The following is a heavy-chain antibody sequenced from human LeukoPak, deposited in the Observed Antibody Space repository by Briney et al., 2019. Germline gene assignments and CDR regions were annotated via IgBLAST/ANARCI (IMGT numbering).Heavy chain of an antibody. D-gene: IGHD6-13*01. Sequence: ESLKISCKGSGYSFTSYWIGWVRQMPGKGLEWMGIIYPGDSDTRYSPSFQGQVTISADKSISTAYLQWSSLKASDTAMYYCARLNSSTWFGGWFDPWGQGTLVTVSS. CDR1: GYSFTSYW. CDR3: ARLNSSTWFGGWFDP. J-gene: IGHJ5*02. CDR2: IYPGDSDT. V-gene: IGHV5-51*01.